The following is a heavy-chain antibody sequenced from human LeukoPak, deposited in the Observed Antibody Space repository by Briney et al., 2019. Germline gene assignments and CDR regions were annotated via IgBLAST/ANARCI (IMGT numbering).Heavy chain of an antibody. D-gene: IGHD2-2*01. CDR1: GYTFTSYA. V-gene: IGHV1-3*01. CDR3: ARGPTYCSSTSCPKRYFDWSSFLYYFDY. Sequence: ASVKVSCKASGYTFTSYAMHWVRQAPGQRLEWMGWINAGNGNTKYSQKFQGRVTITRDTSASTAYMELSSLRSEDTAVYYCARGPTYCSSTSCPKRYFDWSSFLYYFDYWGQGTLVTVSS. J-gene: IGHJ4*02. CDR2: INAGNGNT.